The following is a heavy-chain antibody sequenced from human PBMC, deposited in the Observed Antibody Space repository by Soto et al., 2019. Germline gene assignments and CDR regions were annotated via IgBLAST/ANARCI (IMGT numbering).Heavy chain of an antibody. CDR2: INHSGST. Sequence: SETLSLTCAVYGGSFSGYYWSWIRQPPGKGLEWIGEINHSGSTNYNPSLKSRVTISVDTSKNQFSLKLSSVTAAGTAVYYCARGRGYGDFYFDYWGQGTLVTVSS. CDR3: ARGRGYGDFYFDY. V-gene: IGHV4-34*01. D-gene: IGHD4-17*01. CDR1: GGSFSGYY. J-gene: IGHJ4*02.